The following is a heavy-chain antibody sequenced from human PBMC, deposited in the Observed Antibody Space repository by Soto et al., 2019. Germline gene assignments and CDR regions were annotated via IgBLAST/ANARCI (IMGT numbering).Heavy chain of an antibody. D-gene: IGHD3-3*01. CDR2: LSYDGSEK. V-gene: IGHV3-30*18. J-gene: IGHJ5*02. CDR3: AKFPRGNYEPS. Sequence: GGSLRLSCVVSVFTFKNYGMHWVRQAPGKGLEWVSVLSYDGSEKDYAASVRGRFTISRDNSKNTLYLQMNSLRTEDTAIYYCAKFPRGNYEPSWGQGTLVTVSS. CDR1: VFTFKNYG.